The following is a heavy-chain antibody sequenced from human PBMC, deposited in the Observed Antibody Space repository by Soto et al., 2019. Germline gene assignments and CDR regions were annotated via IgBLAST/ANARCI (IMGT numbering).Heavy chain of an antibody. CDR2: ISSSSSTI. V-gene: IGHV3-48*02. Sequence: GGSLRLSCAASGLTFSSYSMNWVRQAPGKGLEWVSYISSSSSTIYYADSVKGRFTISRDNAKNSLYLQMNSLRDEDTAVYYCARAPSIAARRGFGWFDPWGQGTLVTVSS. J-gene: IGHJ5*02. D-gene: IGHD6-6*01. CDR3: ARAPSIAARRGFGWFDP. CDR1: GLTFSSYS.